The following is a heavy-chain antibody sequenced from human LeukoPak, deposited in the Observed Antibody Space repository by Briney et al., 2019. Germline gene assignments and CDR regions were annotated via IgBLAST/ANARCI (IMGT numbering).Heavy chain of an antibody. D-gene: IGHD3-10*01. V-gene: IGHV1-2*02. CDR1: GYTFTGYY. J-gene: IGHJ4*02. CDR2: INPKNGGT. Sequence: ASVKVSCKASGYTFTGYYIHWVRQAPGQGLEWMGRINPKNGGTYYAEKFQGRVSMTRDTSITPVYMELSRLRSDDTAIYYCATDITALDYWGQGTLVTVSS. CDR3: ATDITALDY.